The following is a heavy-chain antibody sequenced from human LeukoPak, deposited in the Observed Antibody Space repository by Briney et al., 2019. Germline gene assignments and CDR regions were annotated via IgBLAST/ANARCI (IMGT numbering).Heavy chain of an antibody. J-gene: IGHJ3*02. V-gene: IGHV5-51*01. CDR2: IYPGDSDT. Sequence: SGESLKISCKGSGYSFTSYWIGWVRQMPGKGLEWMGIIYPGDSDTRYSPSFQGQVTISADKSISTAYLQWSSLKASDTAMYYCARQRRYYDSSGYDAFDIWGQGTMVTVSS. CDR3: ARQRRYYDSSGYDAFDI. CDR1: GYSFTSYW. D-gene: IGHD3-22*01.